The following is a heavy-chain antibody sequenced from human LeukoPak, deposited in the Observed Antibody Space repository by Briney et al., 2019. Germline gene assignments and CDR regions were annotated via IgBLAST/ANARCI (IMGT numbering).Heavy chain of an antibody. D-gene: IGHD6-13*01. J-gene: IGHJ4*02. Sequence: ASVKVSCKASGYTFTNYGITWVRQAPGQGLEWMGWISAYNGDTNYAQRFQGRITMTTDTSTTTAYMELRSLRSDDTAVYYCAKGYERIAAATFDYWGQGTLVTVSS. CDR1: GYTFTNYG. CDR2: ISAYNGDT. V-gene: IGHV1-18*01. CDR3: AKGYERIAAATFDY.